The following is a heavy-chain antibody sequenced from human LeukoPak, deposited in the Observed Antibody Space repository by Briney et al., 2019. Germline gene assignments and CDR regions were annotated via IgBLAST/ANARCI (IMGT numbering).Heavy chain of an antibody. Sequence: ASVKVSCKASGYIFTNYGISWVRQAPGQGLEWMGWISAYNGNTNCAQKLQGRVTMTTDTSTSTAYMELRSLRSDDTAVYYCARDYYDSSGYLPFDYWGQGTLVTVSS. V-gene: IGHV1-18*01. D-gene: IGHD3-22*01. CDR3: ARDYYDSSGYLPFDY. J-gene: IGHJ4*02. CDR2: ISAYNGNT. CDR1: GYIFTNYG.